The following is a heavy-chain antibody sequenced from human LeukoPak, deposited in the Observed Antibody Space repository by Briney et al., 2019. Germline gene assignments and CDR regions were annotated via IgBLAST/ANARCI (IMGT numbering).Heavy chain of an antibody. D-gene: IGHD2-2*01. J-gene: IGHJ6*03. CDR3: AKGTVVPASRYYMDV. V-gene: IGHV3-48*01. CDR1: GFTFSSYS. CDR2: ISSSSSTI. Sequence: GGSLRLSCAASGFTFSSYSMNWVRQAPGKGLEWVSYISSSSSTIYYADSVKGRFTISRDNSKNTLYLQMNSLRAEDTAVYYCAKGTVVPASRYYMDVWGKGTTVTVSS.